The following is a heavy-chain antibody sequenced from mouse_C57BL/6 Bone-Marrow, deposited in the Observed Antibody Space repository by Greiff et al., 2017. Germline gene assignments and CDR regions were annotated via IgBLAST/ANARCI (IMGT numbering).Heavy chain of an antibody. CDR1: GYTFTDYN. CDR3: ARQDYGSSPYFDY. J-gene: IGHJ2*01. D-gene: IGHD1-1*01. V-gene: IGHV1-18*01. CDR2: INPNNGGT. Sequence: EVQLQQSGPELVKPGASVKIPCKASGYTFTDYNMDWVKQSHGKSLEWIGDINPNNGGTIYNQKFKGKATLTVDTSSSTAYMELRSLTSEDTAVYYCARQDYGSSPYFDYWGQGTTLTVSS.